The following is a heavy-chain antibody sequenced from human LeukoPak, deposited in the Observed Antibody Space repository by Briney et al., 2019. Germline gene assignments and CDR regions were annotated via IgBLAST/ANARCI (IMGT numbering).Heavy chain of an antibody. Sequence: GESLKISCKGSGCTFSNYWIAWVRQMPGKGLEWMGIIYPADSDTRYSPSCQGQVTISADKSFSTAYLQWSTLKASDTAIYYCATQGSSWAHQDYWGQGTLVTVSS. D-gene: IGHD6-13*01. CDR3: ATQGSSWAHQDY. J-gene: IGHJ4*02. CDR1: GCTFSNYW. CDR2: IYPADSDT. V-gene: IGHV5-51*01.